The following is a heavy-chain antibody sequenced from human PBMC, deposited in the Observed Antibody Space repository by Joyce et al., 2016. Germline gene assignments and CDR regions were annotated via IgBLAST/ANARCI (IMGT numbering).Heavy chain of an antibody. V-gene: IGHV1-58*01. J-gene: IGHJ6*02. Sequence: QMQLVQSGPEVKKPETSMKVSCKASGFTFSTSAVQWVRQPRGQRLEWIGWIVVGSGDTNYAQEFQERVTITRDMSTNTAYMEMSSLRSEDTAVYYCAADVDVLGYQYYSMDVWGQGTTVTVSS. CDR1: GFTFSTSA. CDR2: IVVGSGDT. CDR3: AADVDVLGYQYYSMDV. D-gene: IGHD5-18*01.